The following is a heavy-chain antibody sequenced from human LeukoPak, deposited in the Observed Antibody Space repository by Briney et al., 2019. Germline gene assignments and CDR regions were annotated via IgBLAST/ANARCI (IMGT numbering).Heavy chain of an antibody. V-gene: IGHV3-11*01. CDR2: ISSSGSTI. CDR3: AASGYYGMDV. Sequence: PGGSLRLSCAASAFTFSDYYMSWIRQAPGKGLEWVSYISSSGSTIYNADSVKGRFTISRDNAKNSLFLQMNSLRTEDTAVYYCAASGYYGMDVWGQGTTVTVSS. J-gene: IGHJ6*02. CDR1: AFTFSDYY.